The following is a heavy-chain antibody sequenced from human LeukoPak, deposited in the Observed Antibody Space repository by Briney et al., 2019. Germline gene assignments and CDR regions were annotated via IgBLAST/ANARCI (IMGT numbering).Heavy chain of an antibody. CDR1: GGSISSSSYY. V-gene: IGHV4-39*01. J-gene: IGHJ4*02. CDR2: IYYSGST. CDR3: ARSQRWLVPFDY. Sequence: SETLSLTCTVSGGSISSSSYYWGWIRQPPGKGLEWIGSIYYSGSTYYNPSLKSRVTISVDTSKNQFSLKLSSVTAADTAVYYCARSQRWLVPFDYWGEGTLVTVSS. D-gene: IGHD6-19*01.